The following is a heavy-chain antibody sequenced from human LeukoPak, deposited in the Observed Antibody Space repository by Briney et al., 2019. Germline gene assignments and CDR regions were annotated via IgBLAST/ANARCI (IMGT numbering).Heavy chain of an antibody. CDR1: GYSFSSYW. Sequence: GESLKISCKGSGYSFSSYWIAWVRQMPGKSLEWMGIIYPGDSDTKYSPSFQGQVTVSADKSISTAYLQWSSLKASDTAMYYCARQNWGVDYWGQGTLVTVSS. V-gene: IGHV5-51*01. D-gene: IGHD7-27*01. CDR3: ARQNWGVDY. J-gene: IGHJ4*02. CDR2: IYPGDSDT.